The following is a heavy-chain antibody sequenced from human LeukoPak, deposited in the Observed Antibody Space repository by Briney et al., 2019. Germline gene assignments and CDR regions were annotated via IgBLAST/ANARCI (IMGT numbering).Heavy chain of an antibody. V-gene: IGHV1-69*13. CDR3: ATRAAAGPFDY. D-gene: IGHD6-13*01. Sequence: SVKVSCKASGGTFSTFGITWVRQAPGQGLEWMGGTVPIFGTANYAQKFQGRVTITADESTSTAYMELSSLRSEDTAVYYCATRAAAGPFDYWSQGTLVTVSS. CDR2: TVPIFGTA. CDR1: GGTFSTFG. J-gene: IGHJ4*02.